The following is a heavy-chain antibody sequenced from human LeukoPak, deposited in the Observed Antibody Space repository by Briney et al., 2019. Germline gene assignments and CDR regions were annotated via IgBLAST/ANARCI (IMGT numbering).Heavy chain of an antibody. CDR2: INPNSGGT. CDR1: GYTFTGYY. Sequence: ASVKVSCKASGYTFTGYYMHWVRQAPGQGLEWMGWINPNSGGTNYAQKSQGRVTMTRDTSISTAYMELSRLRSDDTAVYYCARYVGSTSCYRGCGYWGQGTLVTVSS. V-gene: IGHV1-2*02. J-gene: IGHJ4*02. CDR3: ARYVGSTSCYRGCGY. D-gene: IGHD2-2*01.